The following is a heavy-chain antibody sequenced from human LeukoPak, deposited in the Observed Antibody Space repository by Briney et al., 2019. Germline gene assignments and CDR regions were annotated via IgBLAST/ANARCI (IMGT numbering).Heavy chain of an antibody. CDR3: ARGHYYDSSGYYLPDY. V-gene: IGHV1-2*04. Sequence: ASVKVSCKASGYTFTGYYMHWVRQAPGQGLEWMGWINPNSGGTNYAQKFQGWVTMTRDTSISTAYMELSRLRSDDTAVYYCARGHYYDSSGYYLPDYWGQGTLVTVSS. D-gene: IGHD3-22*01. J-gene: IGHJ4*02. CDR1: GYTFTGYY. CDR2: INPNSGGT.